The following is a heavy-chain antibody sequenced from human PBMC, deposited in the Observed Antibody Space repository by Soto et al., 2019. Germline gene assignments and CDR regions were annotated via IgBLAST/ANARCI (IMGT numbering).Heavy chain of an antibody. CDR2: INPIFATA. Sequence: QVQLVQSGAEVKKPGSSVKVSCKASGGTFSSYAISWVRQAPGQGLEWMGGINPIFATADYAQKFQGRVTITADESTSTAYMELSSLRSEDTAVYYCARSITGTVSYYYGMDVWGQGTTVTVSS. CDR1: GGTFSSYA. D-gene: IGHD1-20*01. CDR3: ARSITGTVSYYYGMDV. J-gene: IGHJ6*02. V-gene: IGHV1-69*12.